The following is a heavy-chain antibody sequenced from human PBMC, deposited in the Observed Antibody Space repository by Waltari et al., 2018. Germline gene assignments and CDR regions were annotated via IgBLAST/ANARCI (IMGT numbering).Heavy chain of an antibody. CDR1: GYTFTSYY. J-gene: IGHJ4*02. Sequence: QVQLVQSGAEVKKPGASVKVSCKAPGYTFTSYYMHWVRRAPGQGLEWMGIINPSGGSTSYAQKFQGRVTMTRDTSTSTVYMELSSLRSEDTAVYYCARAVGSSSKGRVFDYWGQGTLVTVSS. V-gene: IGHV1-46*01. CDR2: INPSGGST. D-gene: IGHD6-13*01. CDR3: ARAVGSSSKGRVFDY.